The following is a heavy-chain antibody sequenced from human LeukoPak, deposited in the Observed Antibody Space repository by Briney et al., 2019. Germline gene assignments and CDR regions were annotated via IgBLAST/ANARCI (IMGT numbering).Heavy chain of an antibody. CDR2: IYNRGST. CDR1: GGSLRSGSYY. Sequence: SETLSLTCTVSGGSLRSGSYYWSWIRQPAGKGLEWIGRIYNRGSTNYNPSLKSRVTMSEDTSKNQFSLKLTSVTAADTAVYYCTGGSGTSGSFFYYFDNWGQGTLVTVSS. D-gene: IGHD3-10*01. J-gene: IGHJ4*02. V-gene: IGHV4-61*02. CDR3: TGGSGTSGSFFYYFDN.